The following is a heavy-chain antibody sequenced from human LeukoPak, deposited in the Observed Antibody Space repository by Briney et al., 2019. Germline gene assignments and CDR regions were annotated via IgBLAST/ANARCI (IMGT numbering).Heavy chain of an antibody. CDR2: IKQDGSEK. CDR1: GFTFSSYW. D-gene: IGHD4-4*01. CDR3: ARDITRNYEDFGYGMDV. Sequence: GGSLRLSCAASGFTFSSYWMSWVRQAPGKGLEWVANIKQDGSEKYYVDSVKGRFTISRDNAKNSLYLQMNSLRAEDTAVYYCARDITRNYEDFGYGMDVWGQGTTVTVSS. V-gene: IGHV3-7*01. J-gene: IGHJ6*02.